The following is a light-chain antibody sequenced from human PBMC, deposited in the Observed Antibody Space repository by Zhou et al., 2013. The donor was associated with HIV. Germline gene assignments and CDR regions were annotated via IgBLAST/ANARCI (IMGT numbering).Light chain of an antibody. CDR3: QQYNNWPLT. CDR1: QSITNN. J-gene: IGKJ4*01. Sequence: EVVLTQSPATLSVSPGDRATLSCRASQSITNNLAWYQHKPGQSPRLLIYGASTRATGIPARFSGSGSGTEFTLTISSLQSEDFAVYYCQQYNNWPLTFGGGTKVEIK. V-gene: IGKV3-15*01. CDR2: GAS.